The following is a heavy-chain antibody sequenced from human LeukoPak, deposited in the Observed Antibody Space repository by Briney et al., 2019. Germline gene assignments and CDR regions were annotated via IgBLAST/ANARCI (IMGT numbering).Heavy chain of an antibody. J-gene: IGHJ4*02. Sequence: GGSLRLSCAASGFTVSSNYMSWVRQAPGKGLEWVSVIYSGGSTYYADSVKGRFTISRDNSKNTLYLQMNSLRAEDTAVYYCARDASGSRPNYWGQGTLVTVSS. CDR2: IYSGGST. D-gene: IGHD3-10*01. CDR1: GFTVSSNY. CDR3: ARDASGSRPNY. V-gene: IGHV3-53*01.